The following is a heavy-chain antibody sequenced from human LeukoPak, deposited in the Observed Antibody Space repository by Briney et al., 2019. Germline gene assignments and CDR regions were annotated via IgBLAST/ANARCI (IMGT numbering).Heavy chain of an antibody. CDR3: ARDLGDGYNRDWFDP. CDR2: IYTSGST. CDR1: GGSISSYY. D-gene: IGHD5-24*01. Sequence: PSETLSLTCTVSGGSISSYYWNWIRQAAGKGLEWIGRIYTSGSTYYNPSLKSRAIISVDKSKNQFSLRLSSVTAADTAVYYCARDLGDGYNRDWFDPWGQGTLVTVSS. V-gene: IGHV4-4*07. J-gene: IGHJ5*02.